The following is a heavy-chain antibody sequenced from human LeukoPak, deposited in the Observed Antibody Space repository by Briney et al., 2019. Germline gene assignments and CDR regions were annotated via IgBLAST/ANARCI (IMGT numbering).Heavy chain of an antibody. D-gene: IGHD3-10*01. V-gene: IGHV4-59*01. J-gene: IGHJ3*02. CDR3: ARDLGDYYGSGSCSAFDI. CDR1: GGSISSYY. CDR2: IYYSGST. Sequence: SETLSLTCTVPGGSISSYYWSWIRQPPRKGLEWIGYIYYSGSTNYNPSLKSRVTISVDTSKNQFSLKLSSVTAADTAVYYCARDLGDYYGSGSCSAFDIWGQGTMVTVSS.